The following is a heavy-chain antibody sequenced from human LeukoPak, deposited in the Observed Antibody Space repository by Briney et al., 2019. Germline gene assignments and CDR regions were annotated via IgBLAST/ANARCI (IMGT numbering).Heavy chain of an antibody. V-gene: IGHV4-59*08. J-gene: IGHJ5*02. D-gene: IGHD4/OR15-4a*01. CDR3: ARHDMCDGAPCSTGRWFGP. CDR1: CGSIIDYY. Sequence: SENPSPTCTVSCGSIIDYYWSLIRQPPREGQGGVGYIFFYGTTSYSPSLQSRASLSVDTTKKHFSLRLTSVTAADTAMYYCARHDMCDGAPCSTGRWFGPWGQGNLVIVSS. CDR2: IFFYGTT.